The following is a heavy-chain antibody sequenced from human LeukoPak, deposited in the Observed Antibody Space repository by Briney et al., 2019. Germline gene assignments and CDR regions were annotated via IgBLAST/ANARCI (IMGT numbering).Heavy chain of an antibody. J-gene: IGHJ4*02. V-gene: IGHV1-2*02. CDR2: INPNTGGT. D-gene: IGHD3-22*01. Sequence: ASVKVSCKATGYTFSGYYVHWVRQAPGHGLEWTGWINPNTGGTTYAQKFQGRVTMTRDTSISTAYMELSRLRSDDTAVYYCARDYHDSSGHTYYFDNWGQGTLVTVSS. CDR3: ARDYHDSSGHTYYFDN. CDR1: GYTFSGYY.